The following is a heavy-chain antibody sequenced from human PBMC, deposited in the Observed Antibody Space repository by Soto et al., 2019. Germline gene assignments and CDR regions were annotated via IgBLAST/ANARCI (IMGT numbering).Heavy chain of an antibody. CDR1: GFTFSSYG. J-gene: IGHJ6*02. V-gene: IGHV3-30*18. CDR3: AKSSRITIFGVVIPACMDV. D-gene: IGHD3-3*01. Sequence: GSLRLSCAASGFTFSSYGMHWVRQAPGKGLEWVAVISYDGSNKYYADSVKGRFTISRDNSKNTLYLQMNSLRAEDTAVYYCAKSSRITIFGVVIPACMDVWGQGTTVTVSS. CDR2: ISYDGSNK.